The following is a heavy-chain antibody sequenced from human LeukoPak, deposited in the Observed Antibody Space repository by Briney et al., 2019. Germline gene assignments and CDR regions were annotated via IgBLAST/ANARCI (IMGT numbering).Heavy chain of an antibody. J-gene: IGHJ4*02. D-gene: IGHD3-10*01. CDR1: GFTFSSYA. V-gene: IGHV3-23*01. Sequence: PGGSLRLSCAASGFTFSSYAMSWVRQAPGKGLEWVSAISGSGGSTYYADSVKGRFTISRDNSKNTLYLQMNSLRAEDTAVYYCAKRSGVLLWFGAHRVGYFDYWGQGTLVTVSS. CDR3: AKRSGVLLWFGAHRVGYFDY. CDR2: ISGSGGST.